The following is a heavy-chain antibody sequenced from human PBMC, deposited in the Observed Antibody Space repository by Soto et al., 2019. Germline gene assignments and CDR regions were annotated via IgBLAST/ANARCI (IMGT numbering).Heavy chain of an antibody. J-gene: IGHJ4*02. CDR1: GFTFSSYA. Sequence: GSLSLSWAASGFTFSSYAMSWVRPAPGKGLEWVSAISGSGGSTYYADSVKGRFTISRDNSKNTLYLQMNSLRAEDTAVYYCAKDLRYFDWLPFDYWGQGTLVTVS. CDR3: AKDLRYFDWLPFDY. D-gene: IGHD3-9*01. V-gene: IGHV3-23*01. CDR2: ISGSGGST.